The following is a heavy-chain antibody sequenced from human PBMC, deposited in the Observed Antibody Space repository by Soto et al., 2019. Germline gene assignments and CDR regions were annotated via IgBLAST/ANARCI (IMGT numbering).Heavy chain of an antibody. CDR1: GFTFSSYA. CDR3: AKERLLVGTTASYFDY. D-gene: IGHD1-7*01. V-gene: IGHV3-23*01. J-gene: IGHJ4*02. Sequence: PGGSLRLSCAASGFTFSSYAMSWVRQAPGKGLEWVSAISGSGGSTYYADSVKGRFTISRDNSKNTLYLQMNSLRAEDTAVYYCAKERLLVGTTASYFDYWGQGTLVTVSS. CDR2: ISGSGGST.